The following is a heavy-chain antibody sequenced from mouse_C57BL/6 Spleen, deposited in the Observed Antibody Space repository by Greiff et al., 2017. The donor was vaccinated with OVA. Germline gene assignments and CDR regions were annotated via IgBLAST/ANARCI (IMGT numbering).Heavy chain of an antibody. V-gene: IGHV1-55*01. CDR1: GYTFTSYW. J-gene: IGHJ4*01. Sequence: VQLQQPGAELVKPGASVKMSCKASGYTFTSYWITWVKQRPGQGLEWIGDIYPGSGSPNYNEKFKSKAPLTVDTSSSTAYMQLSSLTSEDSAVYYGARDWEDYAMDDWGQGTSVTVSS. CDR2: IYPGSGSP. D-gene: IGHD4-1*01. CDR3: ARDWEDYAMDD.